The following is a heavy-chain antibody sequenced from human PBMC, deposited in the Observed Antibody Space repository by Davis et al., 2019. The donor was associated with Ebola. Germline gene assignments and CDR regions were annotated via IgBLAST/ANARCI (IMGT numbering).Heavy chain of an antibody. J-gene: IGHJ4*02. CDR1: GFTFSSYA. D-gene: IGHD2-15*01. CDR2: ISGSGGST. CDR3: AKTGGYCSGGSCYHRFGYLEVDY. Sequence: GGSLRLSCAASGFTFSSYAVSWVRQAPGKGLEWVSAISGSGGSTYYADSVKGRFTIARDNSKNTLYLQMNRLRAEDTAVYYCAKTGGYCSGGSCYHRFGYLEVDYWGQGTLVTVSS. V-gene: IGHV3-23*01.